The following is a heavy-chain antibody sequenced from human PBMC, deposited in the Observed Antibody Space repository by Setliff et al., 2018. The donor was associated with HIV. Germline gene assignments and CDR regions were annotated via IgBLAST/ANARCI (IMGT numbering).Heavy chain of an antibody. J-gene: IGHJ3*02. V-gene: IGHV4-59*01. CDR1: GDSIGYYY. CDR2: IYDSGSP. CDR3: ARVYYFDSSGYYQRGDVFDI. D-gene: IGHD3-22*01. Sequence: SETLSLTCTVSGDSIGYYYWSWIRQPPGKGLEWIGYIYDSGSPKYNPSLKSRVTIPIDTSKSQISLKLTSVTAADTAMYHCARVYYFDSSGYYQRGDVFDIWGQGTMVTVSS.